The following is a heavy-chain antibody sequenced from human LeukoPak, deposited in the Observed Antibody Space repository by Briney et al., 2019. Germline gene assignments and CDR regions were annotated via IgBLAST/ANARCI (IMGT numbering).Heavy chain of an antibody. Sequence: GASVNVSCKASGYTFTVYYMHWVRQAPGQGLAWMGWINPNSGGTNYAQKFQGRVTMTRDTSISTAYMELSRLRSDDTAVYYCASPSGYSGYGGVYYYGMDVWGQGTTVTVSS. CDR2: INPNSGGT. V-gene: IGHV1-2*02. D-gene: IGHD5-12*01. CDR3: ASPSGYSGYGGVYYYGMDV. J-gene: IGHJ6*02. CDR1: GYTFTVYY.